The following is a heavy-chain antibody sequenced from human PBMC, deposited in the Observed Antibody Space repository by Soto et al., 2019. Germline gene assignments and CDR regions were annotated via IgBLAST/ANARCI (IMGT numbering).Heavy chain of an antibody. CDR2: MNPNSGNT. D-gene: IGHD6-13*01. CDR1: GYTVTSYD. CDR3: ARGIAAAGTKWFDP. V-gene: IGHV1-8*01. Sequence: QVQLVQSGAEVKKPGASVKVSCKASGYTVTSYDINWVRQATGQGLEWMGWMNPNSGNTGYAQKFQGRVTMTRNTSISTAYMELSSLRSQDTAVYYCARGIAAAGTKWFDPWGQGTLVTVSS. J-gene: IGHJ5*02.